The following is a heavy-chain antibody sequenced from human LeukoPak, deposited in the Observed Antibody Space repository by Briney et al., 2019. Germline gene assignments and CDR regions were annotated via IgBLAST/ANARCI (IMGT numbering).Heavy chain of an antibody. CDR3: ITAGDSSGYYYGILDY. D-gene: IGHD3-22*01. CDR2: IKSKTDGGTI. V-gene: IGHV3-15*01. J-gene: IGHJ4*02. CDR1: GFTVSSNY. Sequence: PGGSLRLSCAASGFTVSSNYMSWVRQAPGKGLEWVGRIKSKTDGGTIDYAAPVKGRFTISRDDSKNTLYLQMNSLKTEDTAVYYCITAGDSSGYYYGILDYWGQGTLVTVSS.